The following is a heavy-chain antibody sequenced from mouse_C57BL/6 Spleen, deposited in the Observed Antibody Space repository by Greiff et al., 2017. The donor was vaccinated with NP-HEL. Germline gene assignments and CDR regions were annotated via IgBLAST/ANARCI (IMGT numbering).Heavy chain of an antibody. CDR1: GFSLTSYG. D-gene: IGHD2-4*01. CDR3: ARGGHYDYDGSAMDY. J-gene: IGHJ4*01. CDR2: IWSGGST. Sequence: QVQLKESGPGLVQPSQSLSITCTVSGFSLTSYGVHWVRQSPGKGLEWLGVIWSGGSTDYNAAFISRLSISKDNSKSQVFFKMNSLQADDTAIYYCARGGHYDYDGSAMDYWGQGTSVTVSS. V-gene: IGHV2-2*01.